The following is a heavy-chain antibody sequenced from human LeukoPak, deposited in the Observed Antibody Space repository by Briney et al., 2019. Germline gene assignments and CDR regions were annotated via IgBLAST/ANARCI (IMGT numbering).Heavy chain of an antibody. D-gene: IGHD4-11*01. Sequence: GGSLRLSCAASGFTFDDYGMSWVRQAPGKGLEWVSGINWNGGSTGYADSVKGRFTISRDNAKNSLYLQMNSLRAEDTALYYCARVTVTTLFVVYYYYYMDVWGKGTTVTVSS. V-gene: IGHV3-20*04. CDR2: INWNGGST. J-gene: IGHJ6*03. CDR3: ARVTVTTLFVVYYYYYMDV. CDR1: GFTFDDYG.